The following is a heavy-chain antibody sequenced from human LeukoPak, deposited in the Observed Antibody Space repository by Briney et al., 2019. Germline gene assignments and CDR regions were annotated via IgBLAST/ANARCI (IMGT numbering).Heavy chain of an antibody. D-gene: IGHD6-13*01. V-gene: IGHV3-23*01. CDR3: SKEPIAAAGTFDY. J-gene: IGHJ4*02. Sequence: GGSLRLSCAASGSTFSSYAMAWVRQAPGRGLEWVSSISGNGAYTFYADSVKGRFTISRDNSKNTLYLQMNSLRAEDTAVFYCSKEPIAAAGTFDYWGQGTLVTVSS. CDR1: GSTFSSYA. CDR2: ISGNGAYT.